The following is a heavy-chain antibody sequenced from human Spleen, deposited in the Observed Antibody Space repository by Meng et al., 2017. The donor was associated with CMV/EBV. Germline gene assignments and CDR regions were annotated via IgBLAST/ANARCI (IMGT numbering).Heavy chain of an antibody. V-gene: IGHV4-59*13. Sequence: SETLSLTCSVSGGSIKNFCWNWIRQSPGKGLEWLGYIYNNGNSDYNPSLKSRVTMSEDMSKNEFSLRLSSVTAADTAVYYCARGLGAYFFDYWGQGMLVTVSS. J-gene: IGHJ4*02. D-gene: IGHD7-27*01. CDR3: ARGLGAYFFDY. CDR1: GGSIKNFC. CDR2: IYNNGNS.